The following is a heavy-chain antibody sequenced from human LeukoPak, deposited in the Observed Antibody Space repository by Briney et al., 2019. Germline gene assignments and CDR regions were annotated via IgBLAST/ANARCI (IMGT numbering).Heavy chain of an antibody. J-gene: IGHJ5*02. V-gene: IGHV4-30-4*01. D-gene: IGHD3-10*02. CDR1: GGSISSGDYY. Sequence: PSQTLSLTCTVSGGSISSGDYYWSWIRQPPGKGLEWIGYIYYSGSTFYNPSLKSRVTISGDTSNNQFSLKLRSVTAADTAVYYCASLFQTNWFDPWGQGTLVTVSS. CDR2: IYYSGST. CDR3: ASLFQTNWFDP.